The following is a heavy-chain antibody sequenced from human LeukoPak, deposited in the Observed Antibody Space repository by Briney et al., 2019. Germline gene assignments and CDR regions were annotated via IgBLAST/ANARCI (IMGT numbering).Heavy chain of an antibody. CDR3: ARGYRGY. J-gene: IGHJ4*02. CDR1: GFTVSSNY. V-gene: IGHV3-53*01. Sequence: PGGSLRVSCAASGFTVSSNYMRWVRQAPGKGLEWVSVIYSVGSKYYADSMLGRFTMPRDNSKNTLYLQMNSLRAEDTAVYYCARGYRGYWGQGTLVTVSS. D-gene: IGHD1-26*01. CDR2: IYSVGSK.